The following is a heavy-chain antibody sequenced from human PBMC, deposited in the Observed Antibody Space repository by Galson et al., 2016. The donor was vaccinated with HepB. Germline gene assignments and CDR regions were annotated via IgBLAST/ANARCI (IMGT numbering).Heavy chain of an antibody. D-gene: IGHD1-1*01. CDR3: ARASWYTFYT. J-gene: IGHJ3*02. Sequence: SLRLSCAASGFTFNDWYMSWIRQAPGKGPEWLSDIDKSGTTTFYLDSVKGRFTVSRDNAKNSLYLQINSLRAEDTAVYFCARASWYTFYTWGRGTVVTVSS. CDR1: GFTFNDWY. V-gene: IGHV3-11*01. CDR2: IDKSGTTT.